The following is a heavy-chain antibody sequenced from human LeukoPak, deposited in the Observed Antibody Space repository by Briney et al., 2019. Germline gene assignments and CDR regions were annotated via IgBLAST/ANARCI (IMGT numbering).Heavy chain of an antibody. J-gene: IGHJ4*02. CDR1: GFTLSSYS. CDR2: LSVGGGDT. V-gene: IGHV3-23*01. CDR3: ARDYTEGITWYYYFDY. D-gene: IGHD3-16*01. Sequence: GGSLRLSCAASGFTLSSYSMSWVRQAPGKGLEWVVALSVGGGDTYYADSVKGRFTISRDISKSTLYLQMNGLRAEDTATYYCARDYTEGITWYYYFDYWGQGTLVSVSS.